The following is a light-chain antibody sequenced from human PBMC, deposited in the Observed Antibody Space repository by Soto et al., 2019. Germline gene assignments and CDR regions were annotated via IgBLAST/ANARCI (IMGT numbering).Light chain of an antibody. J-gene: IGLJ2*01. CDR2: DVS. Sequence: QSALTQPASESGSPGQSITISCTGTSSDVGGYNYVSWYQQHPGKAPKLMIHDVSNRPSGVSNRFSGSRSGNTASLTISGLQPEDEADYYCSSYTSSSTPVFGGGTKLTVL. CDR1: SSDVGGYNY. V-gene: IGLV2-14*01. CDR3: SSYTSSSTPV.